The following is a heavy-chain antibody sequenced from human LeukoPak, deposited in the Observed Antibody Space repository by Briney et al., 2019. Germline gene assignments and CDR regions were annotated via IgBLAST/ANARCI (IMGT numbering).Heavy chain of an antibody. V-gene: IGHV3-64*02. D-gene: IGHD4-23*01. CDR2: TSTDGGAT. CDR1: GFSFSTSP. Sequence: GGSLRLSCAASGFSFSTSPMHWVRQAPGKGLECVSATSTDGGATYYADSVRDRFTISRDNSKNTLYLQMGSLRVEDMAVYYCARRSGGHDYWGQGTLVTVSS. J-gene: IGHJ4*02. CDR3: ARRSGGHDY.